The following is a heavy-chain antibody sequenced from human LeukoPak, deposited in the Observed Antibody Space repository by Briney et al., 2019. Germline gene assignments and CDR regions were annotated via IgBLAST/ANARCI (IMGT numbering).Heavy chain of an antibody. CDR1: GFTFSSYSMN. J-gene: IGHJ4*02. CDR2: VYYTGTT. CDR3: ARHVSVAVTNFFDY. V-gene: IGHV4-59*05. Sequence: GSLRLSCAGSGFTFSSYSMNWVRQAPGKGLEWIGGVYYTGTTYSNPSLKSRVTISVDTSKNQFSLRLSSVTAADTAVYYCARHVSVAVTNFFDYWGQGTLVTVSS. D-gene: IGHD6-19*01.